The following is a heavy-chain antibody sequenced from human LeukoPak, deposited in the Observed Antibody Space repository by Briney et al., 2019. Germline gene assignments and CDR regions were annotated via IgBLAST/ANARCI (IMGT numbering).Heavy chain of an antibody. CDR1: GFTFSDYY. V-gene: IGHV3-30*03. CDR3: ARGWDNNDSSGYSA. J-gene: IGHJ4*02. CDR2: TSYDERNK. Sequence: PGGSLRLSCAASGFTFSDYYMSWIRQAPGKGLEWVAATSYDERNKYYGDSVRGRFTISRDNSKNTLYLQMNSLRVEDTAVYYCARGWDNNDSSGYSAWGQGTLVTVSS. D-gene: IGHD3-22*01.